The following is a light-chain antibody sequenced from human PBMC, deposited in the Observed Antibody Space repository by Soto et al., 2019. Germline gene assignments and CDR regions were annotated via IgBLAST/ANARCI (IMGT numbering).Light chain of an antibody. CDR3: CSYAGTYILV. CDR2: DVS. Sequence: QSVLTQPRSVSGSPGQSVTISCTGTSGDVGAYNYVSWYQQYPGRAPKLMIHDVSKRPSGVPDRFSGSKSGNTASLTISGLLADDEADYFCCSYAGTYILVFGGGTKLTVL. CDR1: SGDVGAYNY. J-gene: IGLJ2*01. V-gene: IGLV2-11*01.